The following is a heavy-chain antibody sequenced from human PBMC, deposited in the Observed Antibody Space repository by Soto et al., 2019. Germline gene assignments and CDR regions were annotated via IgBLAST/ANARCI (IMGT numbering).Heavy chain of an antibody. CDR3: ARDHPHSSSSRGFAP. Sequence: ASVKVSCKASGYTFTGYYMHWVRQAPGQGLEWMGWINPNSGGTNYAQKFQGWVTMTRDTSISTAYMELSRLRSDDTAVYYCARDHPHSSSSRGFAPWGQGTLVTVSS. V-gene: IGHV1-2*04. D-gene: IGHD6-6*01. J-gene: IGHJ5*02. CDR1: GYTFTGYY. CDR2: INPNSGGT.